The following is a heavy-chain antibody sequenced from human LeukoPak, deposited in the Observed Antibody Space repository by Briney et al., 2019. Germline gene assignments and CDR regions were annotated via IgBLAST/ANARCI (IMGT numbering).Heavy chain of an antibody. CDR1: GFTFSSYG. Sequence: GRSRRLSCAASGFTFSSYGMHWVRQAPGKGLEWVAVISYDGSNKYYADSVKGRFTISRDNSKNTLYLQMNSLRAEDTAVYYCATSEGFGPDWGQGTLVTVSS. CDR3: ATSEGFGPD. V-gene: IGHV3-30*03. D-gene: IGHD3-10*01. CDR2: ISYDGSNK. J-gene: IGHJ4*02.